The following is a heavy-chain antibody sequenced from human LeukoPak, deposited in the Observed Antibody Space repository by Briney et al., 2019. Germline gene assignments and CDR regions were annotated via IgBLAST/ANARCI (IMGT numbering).Heavy chain of an antibody. V-gene: IGHV3-23*01. Sequence: GGSLRLSCAASGFTFSSYAMSWVRQAPGKGLKWVSAISGSGGSTYYADSVKGRFTISRDNSKNTLYLQMNSLRAEDTAVYYCAKNHHYGSGSYYLYYFDYWGQGTLVTVSS. D-gene: IGHD3-10*01. CDR1: GFTFSSYA. CDR3: AKNHHYGSGSYYLYYFDY. J-gene: IGHJ4*02. CDR2: ISGSGGST.